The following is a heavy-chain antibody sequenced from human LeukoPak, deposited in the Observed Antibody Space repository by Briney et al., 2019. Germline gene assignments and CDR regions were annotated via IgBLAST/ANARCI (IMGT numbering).Heavy chain of an antibody. CDR2: ISYDGSNK. J-gene: IGHJ4*02. CDR3: ARVLLPYYFDY. Sequence: GRSLRLSCAAFGFTFSSYAMHWVRQAPGKGLEWVAVISYDGSNKYYADSVKGRFTISRDNSKNTLYLQMNSLRAEDTAVYYCARVLLPYYFDYWGQGTLVTVSS. CDR1: GFTFSSYA. D-gene: IGHD2-15*01. V-gene: IGHV3-30-3*01.